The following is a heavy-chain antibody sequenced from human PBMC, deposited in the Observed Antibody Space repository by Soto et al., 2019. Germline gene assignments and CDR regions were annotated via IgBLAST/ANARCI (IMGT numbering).Heavy chain of an antibody. CDR1: GYTFTSYS. D-gene: IGHD3-10*01. J-gene: IGHJ6*02. V-gene: IGHV1-3*01. CDR3: ARDLPRVRGVNYYGMDV. CDR2: INAGNGNT. Sequence: GASVKVSCKASGYTFTSYSMHWVRHAPGQRLEWMGWINAGNGNTKYSQKFQGRVTITRDTSASTAYMELSSLRSEDTAVYYCARDLPRVRGVNYYGMDVWGQGTTVTVSS.